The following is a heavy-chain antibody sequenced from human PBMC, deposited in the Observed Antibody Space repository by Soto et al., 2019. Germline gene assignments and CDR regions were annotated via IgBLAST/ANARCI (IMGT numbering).Heavy chain of an antibody. CDR2: IYSKAGTI. V-gene: IGHV1-18*01. CDR1: GYTFNDFG. CDR3: ARDICFDLCY. Sequence: QVQLVQSGAEVQKPGASVKVSCKTSGYTFNDFGITWVRQAPGLGLEWLGWIYSKAGTINFAPKFQGRVIMTTDTTTSTGYFEFKSLTFGGSGVFFLARDICFDLCYWGQGTLVTVS. D-gene: IGHD2-21*01. J-gene: IGHJ4*02.